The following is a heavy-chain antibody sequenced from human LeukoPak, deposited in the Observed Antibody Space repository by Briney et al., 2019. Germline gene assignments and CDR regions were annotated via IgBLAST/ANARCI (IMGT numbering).Heavy chain of an antibody. CDR3: ARHLPYYDILTGYPRPHYFDY. J-gene: IGHJ4*02. V-gene: IGHV4-38-2*02. Sequence: SETLSLTCTVSGYSISSGYYWGWIRQPPGKGLEWIGSIYHSGSTYYNPSLKSRVTISVDTSKNQFSLKLSSVTAADTAVYYCARHLPYYDILTGYPRPHYFDYWGQGTLVTVSS. D-gene: IGHD3-9*01. CDR1: GYSISSGYY. CDR2: IYHSGST.